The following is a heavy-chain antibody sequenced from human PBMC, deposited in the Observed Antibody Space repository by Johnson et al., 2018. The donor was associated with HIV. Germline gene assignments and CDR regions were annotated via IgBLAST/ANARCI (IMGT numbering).Heavy chain of an antibody. CDR2: ISGSGGST. CDR3: ARAKVARGAEGWAFDI. D-gene: IGHD3-10*01. J-gene: IGHJ3*02. CDR1: GFTFSSYA. Sequence: VQLVESGGGLVQPGGSLRLSCAASGFTFSSYAMSWVRQAPGKGLEWVSTISGSGGSTYYADSVKGRFTISRDNSKNTLYLQMNSLRAEDTAVYYCARAKVARGAEGWAFDIWGQGTMVTVSS. V-gene: IGHV3-23*04.